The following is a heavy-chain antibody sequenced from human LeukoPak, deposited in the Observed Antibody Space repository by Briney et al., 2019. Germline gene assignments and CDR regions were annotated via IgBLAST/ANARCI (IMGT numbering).Heavy chain of an antibody. J-gene: IGHJ3*02. V-gene: IGHV3-7*01. CDR2: IKQDGSEK. CDR3: ARDRRLIQLWYDAFDI. Sequence: GGSLRLSCAASGFTFSSYWMNWARQAPGKGLEWVANIKQDGSEKYYVDSVKGRFTISRDNAKNSLYLQMNSLRAEDTAVYYCARDRRLIQLWYDAFDIWGQGTTVSVSS. CDR1: GFTFSSYW. D-gene: IGHD5-18*01.